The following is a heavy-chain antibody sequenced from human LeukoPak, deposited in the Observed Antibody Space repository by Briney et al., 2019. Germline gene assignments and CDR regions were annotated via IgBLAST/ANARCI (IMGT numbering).Heavy chain of an antibody. CDR1: GFTFSSYG. CDR2: ISYDGSNK. D-gene: IGHD2-21*02. Sequence: HPGGSLRLSCAASGFTFSSYGMHRVRQAPGKGLEWVAVISYDGSNKYYADSVKGRFTISRDNSKNTLYLQMNSLRAEDTAVYYCAKDRLAVVTAIGYGMDVWGQGTTVTVSS. CDR3: AKDRLAVVTAIGYGMDV. J-gene: IGHJ6*02. V-gene: IGHV3-30*18.